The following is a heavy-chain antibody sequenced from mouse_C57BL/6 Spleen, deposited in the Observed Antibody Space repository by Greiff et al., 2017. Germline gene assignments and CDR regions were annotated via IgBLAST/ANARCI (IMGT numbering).Heavy chain of an antibody. Sequence: QVQLQQSGAELVKPGASVKLSCKASGYTFTEYTIHWVKQRSGQGLEWIGWFYPGSGSIKYTEKFKDKALFTAHKSTTTVKMGLSRVTSEDTAVYVCERNEAPYGNYVSAMDYWGQGTSVTVSS. CDR3: ERNEAPYGNYVSAMDY. V-gene: IGHV1-62-2*01. CDR2: FYPGSGSI. D-gene: IGHD2-10*02. CDR1: GYTFTEYT. J-gene: IGHJ4*01.